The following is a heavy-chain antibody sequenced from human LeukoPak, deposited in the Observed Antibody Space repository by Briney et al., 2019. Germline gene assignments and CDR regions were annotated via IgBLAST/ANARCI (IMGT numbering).Heavy chain of an antibody. V-gene: IGHV1-69*05. D-gene: IGHD3-3*01. CDR3: ARASSGYDFWSGYYPSYYYYYMDV. Sequence: SVKVSCKASGGTFISYAISWVRQAPGQGPEWMGGIIPIFGTANYAQKFQGRVTITTDESTSTAYMELSSLRSEDTAVYYCARASSGYDFWSGYYPSYYYYYMDVWGKGTTVTVSS. J-gene: IGHJ6*03. CDR2: IIPIFGTA. CDR1: GGTFISYA.